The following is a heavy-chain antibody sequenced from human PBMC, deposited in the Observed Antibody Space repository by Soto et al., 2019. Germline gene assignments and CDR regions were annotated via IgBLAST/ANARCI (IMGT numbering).Heavy chain of an antibody. V-gene: IGHV3-23*01. CDR2: ISNSGSLT. Sequence: QLLESGGGLVQFGGSLRLSCAASGFTFSSYGMSWVRQVPGKGLEWVSSISNSGSLTYYADSVKGRCTISRDNSKNTLYLQMTSLRAEDTALYYCATILVTGHWYFHVWCRGTLVTVSS. CDR3: ATILVTGHWYFHV. CDR1: GFTFSSYG. D-gene: IGHD2-21*02. J-gene: IGHJ2*01.